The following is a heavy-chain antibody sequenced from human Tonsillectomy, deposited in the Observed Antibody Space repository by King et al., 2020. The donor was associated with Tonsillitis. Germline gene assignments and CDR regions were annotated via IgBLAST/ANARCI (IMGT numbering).Heavy chain of an antibody. CDR2: ICGDGGST. CDR1: GFTFGYYA. V-gene: IGHV3-43*02. Sequence: VQLVESGGGVVQPGGSLRLSCAASGFTFGYYAMHWVRHAPGKVLEWVSLICGDGGSTYYADSVKGRFTISIDNSKNSLDLQMNSLRTEDTALYYCAKGAAAGVTPVVDYWGQGTLVTVSS. CDR3: AKGAAAGVTPVVDY. D-gene: IGHD6-13*01. J-gene: IGHJ4*02.